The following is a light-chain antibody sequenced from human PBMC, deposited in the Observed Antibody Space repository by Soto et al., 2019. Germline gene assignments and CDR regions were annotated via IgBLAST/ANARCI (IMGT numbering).Light chain of an antibody. J-gene: IGKJ4*01. CDR2: GAS. CDR3: QQYGTSPLT. CDR1: QSIARF. V-gene: IGKV1-39*01. Sequence: DLQMTQSPSSLSAAVGDRVTITCRASQSIARFLNWYQQKPGEVPKLLIFGASYLRSGVPSRFSGSGSGTHFALTITSLQPEDFAVYYCQQYGTSPLTFGGGTKVEIK.